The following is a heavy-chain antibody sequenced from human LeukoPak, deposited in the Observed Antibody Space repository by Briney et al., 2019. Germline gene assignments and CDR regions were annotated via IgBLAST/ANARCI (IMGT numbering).Heavy chain of an antibody. J-gene: IGHJ6*02. CDR3: ARDRDHYGMDV. D-gene: IGHD3-10*01. Sequence: PGVSLRLSCAASGFTVSSNYMSWVRQAPGKGLEWVSVIYSGGSTYYADSVKGRFTISRDNSKNTLYLQMNSLRAEDTAVYYCARDRDHYGMDVWGQGTTVTVSS. CDR1: GFTVSSNY. CDR2: IYSGGST. V-gene: IGHV3-53*01.